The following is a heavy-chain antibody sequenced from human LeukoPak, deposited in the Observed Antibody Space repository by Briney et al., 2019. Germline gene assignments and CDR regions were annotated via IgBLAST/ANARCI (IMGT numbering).Heavy chain of an antibody. CDR1: GFTFSSYW. D-gene: IGHD3-3*01. CDR2: IKQDGSEK. Sequence: PGGCLRLSCAASGFTFSSYWMSWVRQAPGKGREWVANIKQDGSEKYYVDSVTGRFPISRDNAKNSLYLQMNSLRAEDTAVYYCANLDFWSGYHLYYWGQGTLVTVSS. J-gene: IGHJ4*02. CDR3: ANLDFWSGYHLYY. V-gene: IGHV3-7*01.